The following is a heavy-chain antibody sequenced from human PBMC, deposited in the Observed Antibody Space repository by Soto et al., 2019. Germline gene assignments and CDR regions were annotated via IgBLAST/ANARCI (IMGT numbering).Heavy chain of an antibody. CDR1: GFTFGNDG. CDR2: IWHDGSHE. J-gene: IGHJ4*02. CDR3: AKDYINYYDSSGSAGRY. Sequence: SLRLSCAASGFTFGNDGMHWVRQAPGKGLEWVAVIWHDGSHEYYIDSVRGRFTISRDNSKNTLYLQMNSLRAEDTAVYYCAKDYINYYDSSGSAGRYWGQGTLVTVSS. D-gene: IGHD3-22*01. V-gene: IGHV3-33*06.